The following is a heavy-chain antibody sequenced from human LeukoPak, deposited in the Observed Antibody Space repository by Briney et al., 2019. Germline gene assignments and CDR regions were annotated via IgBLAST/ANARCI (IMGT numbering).Heavy chain of an antibody. Sequence: PGRSLRLSCAASGFTFSSYAMHWVRQAPGKELEWVAVISYDGSNKYYADSVKGRFTISRDNSKNTLYLQMNSLRAEDTAVYYCARERLLRAFDIWGQGTMVTVSS. D-gene: IGHD2-21*02. CDR3: ARERLLRAFDI. CDR1: GFTFSSYA. J-gene: IGHJ3*02. CDR2: ISYDGSNK. V-gene: IGHV3-30-3*01.